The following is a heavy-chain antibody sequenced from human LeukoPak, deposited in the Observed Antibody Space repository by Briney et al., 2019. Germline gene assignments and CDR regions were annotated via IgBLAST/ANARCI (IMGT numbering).Heavy chain of an antibody. CDR3: ARRWIVGATSYFDY. D-gene: IGHD1-26*01. J-gene: IGHJ4*02. V-gene: IGHV3-30*02. Sequence: PGRSLRLSCAASGFTFSNYGMHWVRQAPGKGLEWVAFIRYDGSNKYYADSVKGRFTISRDNSKNTLYLQMNSLRAEDTAVYYCARRWIVGATSYFDYWGQGTLVTVSS. CDR2: IRYDGSNK. CDR1: GFTFSNYG.